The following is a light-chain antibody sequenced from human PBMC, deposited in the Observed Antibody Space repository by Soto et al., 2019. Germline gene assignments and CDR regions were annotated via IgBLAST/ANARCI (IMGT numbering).Light chain of an antibody. V-gene: IGKV3-20*01. CDR1: QSVSSSY. Sequence: EIVLTQSPGTLSLSPGERATLSCRASQSVSSSYLAWYQQKPGQAPRLLIYGASDRATGFPDRFRGSGSGKDFTVTISRLEPEDFAVYYCQQYGSSPGTFGQGTKVEI. CDR2: GAS. CDR3: QQYGSSPGT. J-gene: IGKJ1*01.